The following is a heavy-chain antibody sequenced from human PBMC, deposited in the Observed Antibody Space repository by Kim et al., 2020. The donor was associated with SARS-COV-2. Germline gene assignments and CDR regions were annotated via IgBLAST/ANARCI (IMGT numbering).Heavy chain of an antibody. J-gene: IGHJ6*02. V-gene: IGHV7-4-1*02. CDR2: INTNTGNP. CDR1: GYTFTSYA. D-gene: IGHD6-19*01. Sequence: ASVKVSCKASGYTFTSYAMNWVRQAPGQGLEWMGWINTNTGNPTYAQGFTGRFVFSLDTSVSTAYLQISSLKAEDTAVYYCARDSVAVAGTNYGMDVWGQRPTVTASS. CDR3: ARDSVAVAGTNYGMDV.